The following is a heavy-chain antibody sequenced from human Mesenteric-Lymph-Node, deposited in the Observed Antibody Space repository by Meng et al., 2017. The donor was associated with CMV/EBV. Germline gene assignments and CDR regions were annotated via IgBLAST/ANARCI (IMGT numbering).Heavy chain of an antibody. V-gene: IGHV3-30*02. CDR2: IRYDGSNK. CDR3: ARGMHSGVGVNNDLFDP. Sequence: GESLKISCAASGFTFSSYDMHWVRQAPGKGLAWVAFIRYDGSNKYYGDSVKGRFTISRDNSKNTLYLQMNSLRAEDTAVYYCARGMHSGVGVNNDLFDPWGQGTLVTVSS. J-gene: IGHJ5*02. D-gene: IGHD1-26*01. CDR1: GFTFSSYD.